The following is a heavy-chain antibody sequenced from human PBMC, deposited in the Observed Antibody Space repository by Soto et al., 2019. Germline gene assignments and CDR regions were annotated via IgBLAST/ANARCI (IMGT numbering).Heavy chain of an antibody. J-gene: IGHJ4*02. CDR2: ISGIGGST. V-gene: IGHV3-23*01. D-gene: IGHD7-27*01. CDR1: GFTFSSYA. CDR3: AKARPILGREGVSDY. Sequence: GGSLRLSCAASGFTFSSYAMSWVRQAPGKGLEWVSAISGIGGSTYYADSVKGRFTISRDNTKNTLYLQMNSLRAEDTAVYYCAKARPILGREGVSDYWGQGTLVTVSS.